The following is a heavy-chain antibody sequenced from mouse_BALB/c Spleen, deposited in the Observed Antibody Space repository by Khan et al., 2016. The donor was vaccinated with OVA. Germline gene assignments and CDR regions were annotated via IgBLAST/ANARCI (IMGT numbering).Heavy chain of an antibody. CDR2: ISSGSSTI. Sequence: EVQGVESGGGLVQPGGSRKLSCAASGFTFSRFGMHWVRQAPEKGLEWVAYISSGSSTIYYVDTVKGRFTISRDNPKNTLFLQMTSLRSEDTAMYYCARDSNFDYWGQGTTLTVSS. J-gene: IGHJ2*01. CDR1: GFTFSRFG. V-gene: IGHV5-17*02. CDR3: ARDSNFDY.